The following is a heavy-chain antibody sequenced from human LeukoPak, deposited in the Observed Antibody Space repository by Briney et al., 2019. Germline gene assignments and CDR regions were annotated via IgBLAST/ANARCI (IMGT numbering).Heavy chain of an antibody. CDR1: GFPFSIYA. Sequence: SGGSLRLSCAASGFPFSIYAMSWVRQAPGEGLEWVSVISGSGGDTNQVDSVKGRLTISRDKAKNILYLRMNSLRAEDTAVYYCAKDLYCSGGSWLEAFDSGGQGTMVTV. J-gene: IGHJ3*02. D-gene: IGHD2-15*01. CDR2: ISGSGGDT. CDR3: AKDLYCSGGSWLEAFDS. V-gene: IGHV3-23*01.